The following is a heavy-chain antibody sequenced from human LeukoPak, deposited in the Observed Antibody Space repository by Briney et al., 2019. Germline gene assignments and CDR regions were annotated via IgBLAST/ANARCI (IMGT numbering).Heavy chain of an antibody. CDR1: GYTFTSNY. CDR2: ISPSGGST. D-gene: IGHD3-10*01. J-gene: IGHJ5*02. CDR3: ARDFTMVRDLWDWFDP. Sequence: ASVKVSCKAFGYTFTSNYMHWVRQAPGQGPEWMGVISPSGGSTTYAQKFQGRVTMTRDTSISTAYMELSRLRSDDTAVYYCARDFTMVRDLWDWFDPWGQGTLVTVSS. V-gene: IGHV1-46*01.